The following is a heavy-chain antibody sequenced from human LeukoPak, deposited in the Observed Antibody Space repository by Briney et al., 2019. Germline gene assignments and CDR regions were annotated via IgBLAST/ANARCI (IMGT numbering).Heavy chain of an antibody. V-gene: IGHV3-66*02. Sequence: GGSLRLSCAASGFTVSSNYMSWVRQAPGKGLEWVSVIYSGGSTYYADSVKGRFTISRDNSKNTLYLQMNSLRVEDTAVYYCAREGGYSSSPPFDYWGQGTLVTVSS. CDR3: AREGGYSSSPPFDY. D-gene: IGHD6-13*01. CDR2: IYSGGST. CDR1: GFTVSSNY. J-gene: IGHJ4*02.